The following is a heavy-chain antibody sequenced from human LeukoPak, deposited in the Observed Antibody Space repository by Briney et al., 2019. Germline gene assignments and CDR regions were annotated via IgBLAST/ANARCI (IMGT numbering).Heavy chain of an antibody. CDR1: GFTFSSYE. Sequence: GGSLRLSCAASGFTFSSYEMNWVRQAPGKGLEWVSYISSSGSTIYYADSVKGRFTISRDNAKNSLYLQMNSLRAEDTAVYYCAKLGITTIGGVWGKGTTVTISS. D-gene: IGHD3-10*02. J-gene: IGHJ6*04. V-gene: IGHV3-48*03. CDR2: ISSSGSTI. CDR3: AKLGITTIGGV.